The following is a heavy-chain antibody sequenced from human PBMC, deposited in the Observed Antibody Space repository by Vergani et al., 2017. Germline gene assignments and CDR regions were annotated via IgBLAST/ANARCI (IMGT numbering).Heavy chain of an antibody. J-gene: IGHJ3*02. CDR3: ARDKGWGAFDI. V-gene: IGHV1-69*04. CDR1: GGTFSSYA. D-gene: IGHD6-19*01. Sequence: QVQLVQSGAEVKKPGSSVTVSCKASGGTFSSYAISWVRQAPGQGLEWMGRIIPILGIANYAQKFHGRVTITADKSTSTAYVGLSSLRSEDTAVYYCARDKGWGAFDIWGQGTMVTVSS. CDR2: IIPILGIA.